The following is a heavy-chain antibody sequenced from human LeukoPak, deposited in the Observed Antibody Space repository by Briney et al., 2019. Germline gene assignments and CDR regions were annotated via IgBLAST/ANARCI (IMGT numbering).Heavy chain of an antibody. Sequence: PGGSLRLSCAASGLTFSGYIMNWVRQTPGKGLEWVALISHDGSDKYYADSVKGRYTISRDNSKNTLYLQMNTLRAEDTAVYYCASRADYYGTSGYYFDAFDSWGQGTMVIVSS. J-gene: IGHJ3*02. D-gene: IGHD3-22*01. V-gene: IGHV3-30*04. CDR1: GLTFSGYI. CDR2: ISHDGSDK. CDR3: ASRADYYGTSGYYFDAFDS.